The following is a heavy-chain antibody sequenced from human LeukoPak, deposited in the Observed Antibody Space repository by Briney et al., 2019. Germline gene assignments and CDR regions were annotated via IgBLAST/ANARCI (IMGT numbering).Heavy chain of an antibody. CDR3: ARGPATYNWNYFFDF. CDR2: IKQDGSEQ. V-gene: IGHV3-7*04. Sequence: GGSLRLSCAASGFTFSSFWMTWVRQAPGQGLEWVANIKQDGSEQFYLDSVKGRFTVSRDNAKNSLFLQMDSLRAEDTAVFYCARGPATYNWNYFFDFWGQGTLVTVSS. CDR1: GFTFSSFW. J-gene: IGHJ4*02. D-gene: IGHD1-7*01.